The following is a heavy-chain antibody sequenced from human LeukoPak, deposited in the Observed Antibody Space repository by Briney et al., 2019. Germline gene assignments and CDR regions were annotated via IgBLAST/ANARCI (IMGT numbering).Heavy chain of an antibody. J-gene: IGHJ6*03. D-gene: IGHD3-3*01. CDR1: GYTFTGYY. Sequence: ASVEVSCKASGYTFTGYYMHWVQQAPGQGLEWMGWINPNSGGTNYAQKFQGRVTMTRDTSISTAYMELSRLRSDDTGVYYCARDLSSGAPAYDFWSVIKRYYYMDVWGKGTTVTVSS. CDR2: INPNSGGT. CDR3: ARDLSSGAPAYDFWSVIKRYYYMDV. V-gene: IGHV1-2*02.